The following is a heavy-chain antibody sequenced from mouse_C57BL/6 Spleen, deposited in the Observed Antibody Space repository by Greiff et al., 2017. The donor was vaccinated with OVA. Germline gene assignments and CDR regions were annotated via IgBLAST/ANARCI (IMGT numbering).Heavy chain of an antibody. V-gene: IGHV1-42*01. J-gene: IGHJ3*01. CDR3: ARSDDGYYPVFAY. CDR2: INPSTGGT. D-gene: IGHD2-3*01. CDR1: GYSFTGYY. Sequence: EVQLQQSGPELVKPGASVKISCKASGYSFTGYYMNWVKQSPEKSLEWIGEINPSTGGTTYNQKFKAKATLTVDKSSSTAYMQLKSLTSEDSAVYYCARSDDGYYPVFAYWGQGTLVTVSA.